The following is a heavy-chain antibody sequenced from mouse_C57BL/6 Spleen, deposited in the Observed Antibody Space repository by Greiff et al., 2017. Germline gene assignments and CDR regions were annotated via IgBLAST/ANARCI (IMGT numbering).Heavy chain of an antibody. CDR3: ARDEGYFDV. CDR2: INYDGSST. CDR1: GFTFSDYY. V-gene: IGHV5-16*01. J-gene: IGHJ1*03. Sequence: EVMLVESEGGLVQPGSSMKFSCTASGFTFSDYYMAWVRQVPEKGLEWVANINYDGSSTYYLDSLKSRFIISRDNAKNNLYLQMSSLKSEDTATYYCARDEGYFDVWGTGTTVTVSS.